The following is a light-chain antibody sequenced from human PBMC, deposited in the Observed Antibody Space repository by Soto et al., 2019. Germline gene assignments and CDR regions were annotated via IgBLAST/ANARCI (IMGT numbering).Light chain of an antibody. J-gene: IGKJ5*01. V-gene: IGKV1-39*01. Sequence: DIQMTQSPFSLSAPVGDRVTITCRASQSISNYLNWYQQKQGKAPKLLIYAASTLQSGVPSRFSGSVSGTDFPHTISSLQPEDSATYYCQQLYGTPIIFGQGTRLDI. CDR1: QSISNY. CDR3: QQLYGTPII. CDR2: AAS.